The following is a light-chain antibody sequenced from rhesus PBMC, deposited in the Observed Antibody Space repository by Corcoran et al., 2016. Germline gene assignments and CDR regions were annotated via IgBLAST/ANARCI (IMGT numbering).Light chain of an antibody. Sequence: DIQMTQSPSSLSASVGDRVTITCRASENVNNYLPWYQQKPGKAPKLLIYKAPTLQRGVPSRFSGSGSGTYFTLTISSLQPEDFATYYGQHSYGTPFTFGPGTKLDIK. V-gene: IGKV1-74*01. CDR1: ENVNNY. J-gene: IGKJ3*01. CDR3: QHSYGTPFT. CDR2: KAP.